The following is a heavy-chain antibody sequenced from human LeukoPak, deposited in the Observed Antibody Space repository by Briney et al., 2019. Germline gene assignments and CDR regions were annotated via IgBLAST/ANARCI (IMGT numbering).Heavy chain of an antibody. CDR1: GGSISSYY. D-gene: IGHD3-3*01. CDR3: AREGDRRVTIFGVSIDY. CDR2: IYYSGST. Sequence: SETLSLTCTVSGGSISSYYWSWIRQPPGKGLEWIGYIYYSGSTYYNPSLKSRVTISVDTSKNQFSLKLSSVTAADTAVYYCAREGDRRVTIFGVSIDYWGQGTLVTVSS. J-gene: IGHJ4*02. V-gene: IGHV4-59*12.